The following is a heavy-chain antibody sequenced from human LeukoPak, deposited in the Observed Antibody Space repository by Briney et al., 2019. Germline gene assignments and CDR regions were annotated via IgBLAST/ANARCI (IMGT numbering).Heavy chain of an antibody. D-gene: IGHD5-24*01. CDR2: IIPIFGTA. CDR3: ATRAGRDDGYLGYEFSYYYMDV. Sequence: SVKVSCKASGGTFSSYAISWVRQAPGQGLEWMGGIIPIFGTANYAQKFQGRVTITADESTSTAYMELSSLRSEDTAVYYCATRAGRDDGYLGYEFSYYYMDVWGKGTTVTISS. CDR1: GGTFSSYA. V-gene: IGHV1-69*13. J-gene: IGHJ6*03.